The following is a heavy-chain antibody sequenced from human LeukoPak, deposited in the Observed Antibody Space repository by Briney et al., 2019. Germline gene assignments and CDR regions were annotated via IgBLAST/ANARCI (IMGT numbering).Heavy chain of an antibody. J-gene: IGHJ4*02. CDR1: GGSISSGSYY. CDR2: IYTSGST. V-gene: IGHV4-61*09. Sequence: SQTLSLTCTVSGGSISSGSYYWSWIRQPAGKGLEWIGHIYTSGSTNYNPSLKSRVTISVDTSKNQFSLKLSSVTAADTAVYYCASEIYCSGTSCYNSFDYWGQGTLVTVSS. CDR3: ASEIYCSGTSCYNSFDY. D-gene: IGHD2-2*02.